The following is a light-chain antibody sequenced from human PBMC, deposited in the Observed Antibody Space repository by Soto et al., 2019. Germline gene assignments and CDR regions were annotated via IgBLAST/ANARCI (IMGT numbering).Light chain of an antibody. J-gene: IGLJ1*01. CDR2: EVS. V-gene: IGLV2-8*01. Sequence: QSALTQPPSASGSPGQSVTISCTGTSSDDGGYNYVSWYQHNPGKAPKLMLYEVSQRPSGVPDRFSGSKSANTASLTVSGLQAEDEADYYCSSYAGNNNYVFGTGTKLTVL. CDR1: SSDDGGYNY. CDR3: SSYAGNNNYV.